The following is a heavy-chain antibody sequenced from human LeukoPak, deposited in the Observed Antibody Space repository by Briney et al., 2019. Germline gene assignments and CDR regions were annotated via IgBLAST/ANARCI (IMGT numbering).Heavy chain of an antibody. CDR1: GGSFSGYY. J-gene: IGHJ3*02. CDR2: INHSGST. V-gene: IGHV4-34*01. CDR3: ARWHYYGSGSYYKHAFDI. Sequence: SETLSPTCAVYGGSFSGYYWSWIRQPPGKGLEWIGEINHSGSTNYNPSLKSRVTISVDTSKNQFSLKLSSVTAADTAVYYCARWHYYGSGSYYKHAFDIWGQGTVVTVSS. D-gene: IGHD3-10*01.